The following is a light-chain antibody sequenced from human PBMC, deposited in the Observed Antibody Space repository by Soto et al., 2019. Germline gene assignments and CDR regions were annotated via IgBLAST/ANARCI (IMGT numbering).Light chain of an antibody. Sequence: SLLHQPSSVSGSPGQSITISCPGTSSDVGSYNLVSWYQQHPGKAPKLMIYEGSKRPSGVSNRFSGSKSGNTASLTISGLQAEDEADYYCCSYAGSSSYVFGTGTKVTVL. CDR3: CSYAGSSSYV. V-gene: IGLV2-23*01. J-gene: IGLJ1*01. CDR1: SSDVGSYNL. CDR2: EGS.